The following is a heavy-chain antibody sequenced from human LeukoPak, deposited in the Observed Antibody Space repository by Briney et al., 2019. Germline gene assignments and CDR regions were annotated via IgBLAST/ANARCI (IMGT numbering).Heavy chain of an antibody. Sequence: PSETLSLTCAVYGGSFSGYYWSWIRQPPGKGLEWIGEINHSGSTNYNPSLKGRVTISVDTSKNQFSLKLSSVTAADTAVYYCARDMVLPYQLSHIVAFDIWGQGTMVTVSS. J-gene: IGHJ3*02. V-gene: IGHV4-34*01. CDR2: INHSGST. CDR3: ARDMVLPYQLSHIVAFDI. D-gene: IGHD2-21*01. CDR1: GGSFSGYY.